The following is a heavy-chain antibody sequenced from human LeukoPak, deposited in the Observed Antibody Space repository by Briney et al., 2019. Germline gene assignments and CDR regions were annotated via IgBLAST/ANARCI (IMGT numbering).Heavy chain of an antibody. D-gene: IGHD3-10*01. CDR2: IYYTGST. Sequence: SETLSLTCTVSGDSISSSYWSWIRQPPGKGLELIGYIYYTGSTNYNPSLKSRVTISVDTSKNQFSLKLSTVTAADTAVYFCARHNYHDSGNYFDYWGQGTLVTVSS. J-gene: IGHJ4*02. V-gene: IGHV4-59*01. CDR3: ARHNYHDSGNYFDY. CDR1: GDSISSSY.